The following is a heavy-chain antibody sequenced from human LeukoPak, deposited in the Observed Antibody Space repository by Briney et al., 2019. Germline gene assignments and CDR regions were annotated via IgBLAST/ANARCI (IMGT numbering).Heavy chain of an antibody. J-gene: IGHJ3*02. CDR1: GYSISSGCY. Sequence: SESLSLTCAVSGYSISSGCYGGWIRQPPGKGLEWIGSIYHSGSTYYNPSLKSRVTISVDTSRNQCSLELGSLTAADTAVYYCASRRADALDICGQGTMVTVSS. V-gene: IGHV4-38-2*01. CDR2: IYHSGST. CDR3: ASRRADALDI.